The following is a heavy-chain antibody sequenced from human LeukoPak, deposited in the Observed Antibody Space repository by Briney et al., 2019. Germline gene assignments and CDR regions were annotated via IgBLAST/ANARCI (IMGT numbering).Heavy chain of an antibody. J-gene: IGHJ4*02. D-gene: IGHD3-22*01. Sequence: SETLSLTCTVSGGSISSSSYYWGWIRQPPGKGLEWIGSTYYSGSTYYNPSLKSRVTISVDTSKNQFSLKLSSVTAADTAVYYCARLGVYYDSSGYPDYWGQGTLVTVSS. CDR2: TYYSGST. CDR3: ARLGVYYDSSGYPDY. CDR1: GGSISSSSYY. V-gene: IGHV4-39*01.